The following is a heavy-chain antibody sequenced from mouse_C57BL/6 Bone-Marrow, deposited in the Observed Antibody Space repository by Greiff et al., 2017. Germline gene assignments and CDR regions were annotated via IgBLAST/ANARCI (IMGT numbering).Heavy chain of an antibody. CDR2: IHPNSGST. CDR1: GYTFTSYW. V-gene: IGHV1-64*01. D-gene: IGHD6-1*01. J-gene: IGHJ4*01. Sequence: QVQLQQPGAELVKPGASVKLSCKASGYTFTSYWMHWVKQRPGQGLEWIGMIHPNSGSTNYNEKFKSKATLTVDNTSSQAYMQRSSLTSEDSAVYYRARKGGKPLAMDYWGQGTSVTVSS. CDR3: ARKGGKPLAMDY.